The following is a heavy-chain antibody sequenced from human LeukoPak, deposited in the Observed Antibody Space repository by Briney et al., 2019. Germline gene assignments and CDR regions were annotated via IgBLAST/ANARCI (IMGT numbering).Heavy chain of an antibody. CDR3: TKEGGPMGVTKERYSFDQ. Sequence: GGSLRPSCAASGFTFSNYGMHWVRQAPGKGLEWVAVVSNDGRVQYYADSVKGRFTISRDNSKNTLSLQMNSLRAEDTAVYYCTKEGGPMGVTKERYSFDQWGQGTLVTVSS. D-gene: IGHD4-17*01. J-gene: IGHJ4*02. CDR2: VSNDGRVQ. V-gene: IGHV3-30*18. CDR1: GFTFSNYG.